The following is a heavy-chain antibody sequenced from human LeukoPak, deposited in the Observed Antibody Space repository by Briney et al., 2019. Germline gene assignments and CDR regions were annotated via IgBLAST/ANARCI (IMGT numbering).Heavy chain of an antibody. J-gene: IGHJ4*02. Sequence: ASVKVSCKASGYTFPSYGISWVRQAPGQGLEWMGWISVYDGNTNYAQKLQGRVTMTTDTSTSTAYMELRSLRSDDTAVYYCARGLSYYYDSSGYFVDWGQGTLVTVSS. CDR2: ISVYDGNT. V-gene: IGHV1-18*01. D-gene: IGHD3-22*01. CDR1: GYTFPSYG. CDR3: ARGLSYYYDSSGYFVD.